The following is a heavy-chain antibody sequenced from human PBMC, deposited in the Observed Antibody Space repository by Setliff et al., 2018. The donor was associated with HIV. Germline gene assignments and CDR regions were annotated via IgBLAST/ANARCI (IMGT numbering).Heavy chain of an antibody. Sequence: SETLSLTCTVSGGSISSGNYYWSWIRQPAGKGLEWIGRIYSSGSTNYNPSLKSRVTISINTSKNQFSLKLSSVTAADTAVYYCARDRDIVVVPASPQGYYYYMDVWSKGTTVTVSS. V-gene: IGHV4-61*02. CDR1: GGSISSGNYY. CDR2: IYSSGST. J-gene: IGHJ6*03. D-gene: IGHD2-2*01. CDR3: ARDRDIVVVPASPQGYYYYMDV.